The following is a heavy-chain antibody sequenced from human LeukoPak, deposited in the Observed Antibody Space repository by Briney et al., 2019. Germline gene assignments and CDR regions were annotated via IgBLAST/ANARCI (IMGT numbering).Heavy chain of an antibody. V-gene: IGHV3-72*01. D-gene: IGHD3/OR15-3a*01. CDR2: TRNKADSYFT. CDR1: GFTLSDHY. J-gene: IGHJ4*02. CDR3: AAWTSGSPGY. Sequence: QTGGSLRLSCAASGFTLSDHYMDWVRQAPGKGLEWVGRTRNKADSYFTEYAASVKGRFSISRDDSKNSLYLQMNSLKTEDTAVYYCAAWTSGSPGYWGQGTLVTVSS.